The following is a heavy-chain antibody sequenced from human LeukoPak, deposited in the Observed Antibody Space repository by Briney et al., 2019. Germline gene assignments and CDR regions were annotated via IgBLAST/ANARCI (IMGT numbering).Heavy chain of an antibody. CDR1: GFTFSSYS. Sequence: HPGGSLRLSCAASGFTFSSYSMNWVRQAPGKGLEWVSAISGSGGSTYYADSVKGRFTIFRDNSKNTLYLQMNSLRAEDTAVYYCATQRPYDAFDIWGQGTMVTVSS. CDR2: ISGSGGST. CDR3: ATQRPYDAFDI. V-gene: IGHV3-23*01. J-gene: IGHJ3*02.